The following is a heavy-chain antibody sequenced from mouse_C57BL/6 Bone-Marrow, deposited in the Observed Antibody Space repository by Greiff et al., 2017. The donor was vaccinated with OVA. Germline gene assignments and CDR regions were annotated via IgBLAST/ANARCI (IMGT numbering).Heavy chain of an antibody. Sequence: VQLQQSGAELVRPGASVKLSCTASGFNIKDDYMHWVKERPEQGLEWIGWIDPENGDTEYGSKFQGKATITADTSSKTVYLQLSSLTSEDTAVYYCTTYRYWGQGTTLTVSS. J-gene: IGHJ2*01. CDR1: GFNIKDDY. CDR3: TTYRY. V-gene: IGHV14-4*01. CDR2: IDPENGDT.